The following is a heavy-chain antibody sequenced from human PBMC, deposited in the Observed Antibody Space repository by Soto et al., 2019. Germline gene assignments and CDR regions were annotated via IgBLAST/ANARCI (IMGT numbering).Heavy chain of an antibody. CDR1: GGSISSGGYY. D-gene: IGHD3-22*01. CDR3: ASMNYYDSSGYYWYFDL. J-gene: IGHJ2*01. V-gene: IGHV4-31*03. Sequence: QVQLQESGPGLVKPSQTLSLTCTVSGGSISSGGYYWSWIRQHPGKGLEWIGYIYYSGSTYYNPXLKSRVTISVXXSXNQXSLKLSSVTAADTAVYYCASMNYYDSSGYYWYFDLWGRGTLVTVSS. CDR2: IYYSGST.